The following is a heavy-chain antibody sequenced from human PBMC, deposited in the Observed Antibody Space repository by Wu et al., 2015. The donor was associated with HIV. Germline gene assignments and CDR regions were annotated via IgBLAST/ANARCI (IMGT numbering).Heavy chain of an antibody. Sequence: QVQLVQSGAEVKKPGASVKVSCKASGYTFTGYYMHWVRQAPGQGLEWMGWINPNSGGTNYAQKFQGRVTMTRDTSISTAYMELSRLRSDDTAVYYCARDLRDIVVVPAAPGDYWGQGTLVTVSS. CDR3: ARDLRDIVVVPAAPGDY. J-gene: IGHJ4*02. V-gene: IGHV1-2*02. D-gene: IGHD2-2*01. CDR2: INPNSGGT. CDR1: GYTFTGYY.